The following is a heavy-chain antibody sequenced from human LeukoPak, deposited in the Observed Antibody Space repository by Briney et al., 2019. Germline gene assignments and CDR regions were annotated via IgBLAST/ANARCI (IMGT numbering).Heavy chain of an antibody. V-gene: IGHV4-34*01. J-gene: IGHJ6*03. D-gene: IGHD1-7*01. CDR2: INDSGRI. CDR3: ARRWNYGRNYYIDV. Sequence: SETLSLTCAVYGGSFSNYYWSWIRQPPGKGLEWIGEINDSGRINYNPSLLSRVTVSVDPSKNQFSLSLTSATATDTAVYYCARRWNYGRNYYIDVWGKGATVSVSS. CDR1: GGSFSNYY.